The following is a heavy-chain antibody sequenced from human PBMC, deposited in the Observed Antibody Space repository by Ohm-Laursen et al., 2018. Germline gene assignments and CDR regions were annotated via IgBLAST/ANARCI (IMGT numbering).Heavy chain of an antibody. Sequence: SSVKVSCKASGRTFSSYAISWARQAPGQGLEWMGGIIPIFGTANYAQKFQGRVTITADESTSTAYMELSSLRSEDTAVYYCARDKVGYYYYYGMDVWGQGTTVTVSS. CDR1: GRTFSSYA. V-gene: IGHV1-69*01. J-gene: IGHJ6*02. CDR3: ARDKVGYYYYYGMDV. CDR2: IIPIFGTA.